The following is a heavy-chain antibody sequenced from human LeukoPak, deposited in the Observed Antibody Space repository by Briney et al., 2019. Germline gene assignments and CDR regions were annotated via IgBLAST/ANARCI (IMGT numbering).Heavy chain of an antibody. CDR3: ARARYDSSGYYGLYYYYGMGV. Sequence: SETLSLTCTVYGGSFSAYYWSWIRQPPGKGLEWIGEINHSGSTNYNPSLKSRVTISVDTSKNQFSLKLSSVTAADTAVYYCARARYDSSGYYGLYYYYGMGVWGQGTTVTVSS. J-gene: IGHJ6*02. V-gene: IGHV4-34*01. D-gene: IGHD3-22*01. CDR2: INHSGST. CDR1: GGSFSAYY.